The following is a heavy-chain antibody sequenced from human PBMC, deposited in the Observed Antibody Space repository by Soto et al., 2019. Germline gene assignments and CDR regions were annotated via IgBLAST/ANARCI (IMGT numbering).Heavy chain of an antibody. CDR1: GGSISSYY. D-gene: IGHD3-22*01. CDR3: ARADEYYYDSSGPSYAFDI. Sequence: SETLSLTCTVSGGSISSYYWSWIRQPPGKGLEWIGYIYYSGSTNYNPSLKSRVTISVDTSKNQFSLKLSSVTAADTAVYYCARADEYYYDSSGPSYAFDIWGQGTMVTVSS. J-gene: IGHJ3*02. V-gene: IGHV4-59*01. CDR2: IYYSGST.